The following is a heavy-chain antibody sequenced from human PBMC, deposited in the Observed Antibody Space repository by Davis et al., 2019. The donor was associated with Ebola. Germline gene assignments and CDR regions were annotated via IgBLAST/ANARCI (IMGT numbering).Heavy chain of an antibody. D-gene: IGHD5-18*01. CDR3: ARGRRYSYGPPRY. CDR1: GGSFSGYY. J-gene: IGHJ4*02. CDR2: ISHHNGDT. V-gene: IGHV4-34*01. Sequence: MPSETLSLTCAVYGGSFSGYYWSWIRQPPEKGLEWIGEISHHNGDTNYNPSLRSRVAISVDSSKNQFSLKLSSVTAADTAVYYCARGRRYSYGPPRYWGQGTLVTVSS.